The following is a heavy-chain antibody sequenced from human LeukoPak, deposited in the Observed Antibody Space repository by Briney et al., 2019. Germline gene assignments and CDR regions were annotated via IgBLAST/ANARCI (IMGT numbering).Heavy chain of an antibody. CDR2: ISGSGGST. CDR3: ARVGLGYCSSSDY. CDR1: GFTFSSYA. J-gene: IGHJ4*02. D-gene: IGHD6-13*01. V-gene: IGHV3-23*01. Sequence: GGSLRLSCAASGFTFSSYAMSWVRQAPGKGLEWVSAISGSGGSTYYADSVKGRFTISRDNSKNTLYLQMNSLRAEDTAVYYCARVGLGYCSSSDYWGQGTLVTVSS.